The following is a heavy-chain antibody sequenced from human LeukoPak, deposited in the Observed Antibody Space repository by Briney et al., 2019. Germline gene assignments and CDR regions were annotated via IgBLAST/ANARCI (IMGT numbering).Heavy chain of an antibody. CDR3: AKAAYDILTGYYTPTLFDY. CDR1: GFTFSSYA. J-gene: IGHJ4*02. D-gene: IGHD3-9*01. Sequence: GGSLRLSCAASGFTFSSYAMSWVRQAPGKGLEWVSAISGSGGSTYYADSVKGRFTVSRDNSKNTLYLQMNSLRAEDTAVYYCAKAAYDILTGYYTPTLFDYWGQGTLVTVSS. V-gene: IGHV3-23*01. CDR2: ISGSGGST.